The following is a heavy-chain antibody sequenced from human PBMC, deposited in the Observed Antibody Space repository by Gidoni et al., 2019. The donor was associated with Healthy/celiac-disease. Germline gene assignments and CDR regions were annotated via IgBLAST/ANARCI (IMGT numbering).Heavy chain of an antibody. CDR1: GFTFSSYD. Sequence: EVQLLESGGGLVQPGGSLRLSCAASGFTFSSYDMSWVRQAPGKGLEWVSAISGSGGSTYYADSVKGRFTISRDNSKNTLYLQMNSLRAEDTAVYYCASAPDYYDSSGYWSLDYWGQGTLVTVSS. V-gene: IGHV3-23*01. J-gene: IGHJ4*02. D-gene: IGHD3-22*01. CDR2: ISGSGGST. CDR3: ASAPDYYDSSGYWSLDY.